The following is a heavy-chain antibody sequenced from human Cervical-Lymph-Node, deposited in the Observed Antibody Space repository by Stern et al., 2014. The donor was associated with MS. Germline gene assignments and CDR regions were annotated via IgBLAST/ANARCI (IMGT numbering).Heavy chain of an antibody. CDR2: ISGSGGST. CDR3: AKPQTTVVTRWYFDL. Sequence: EVQLVESGGGLVQPGGSLRLSCAASGFTFSSYAMSLVRQAPGQVLESVSAISGSGGSTYYADSVKGRFTISRDNSKNTLYLQMNSLRAEDTAVYYCAKPQTTVVTRWYFDLWGRGTLVTVSS. V-gene: IGHV3-23*04. CDR1: GFTFSSYA. J-gene: IGHJ2*01. D-gene: IGHD4-23*01.